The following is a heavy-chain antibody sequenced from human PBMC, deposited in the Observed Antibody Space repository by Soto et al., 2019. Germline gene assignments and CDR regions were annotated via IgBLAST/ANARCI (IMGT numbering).Heavy chain of an antibody. Sequence: SETLSLTCTVSGGSISSSSYYWGWIRQPPGKGLEWIGSIYYSGSTYYNPSLKSRVTISVDTSKNQFSLKLSSVTAADTAVYYCARCYSNYEWWFDPWGQGALVTVSS. V-gene: IGHV4-39*01. CDR2: IYYSGST. CDR3: ARCYSNYEWWFDP. CDR1: GGSISSSSYY. D-gene: IGHD4-4*01. J-gene: IGHJ5*02.